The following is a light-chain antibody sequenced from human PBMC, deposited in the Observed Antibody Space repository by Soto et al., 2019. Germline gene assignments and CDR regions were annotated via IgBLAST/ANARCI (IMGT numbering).Light chain of an antibody. CDR1: PSLGNN. Sequence: EIVMAQSPATLSMAPVERTTLSCRVSPSLGNNLAWYQQKPGQAPRLHIYGAYTRATGSPARFSGSGTGTDFALTLSSLQSEDFEVSSCQHYNYWPPTTLGQGTKVDIK. V-gene: IGKV3-15*01. CDR3: QHYNYWPPTT. CDR2: GAY. J-gene: IGKJ1*01.